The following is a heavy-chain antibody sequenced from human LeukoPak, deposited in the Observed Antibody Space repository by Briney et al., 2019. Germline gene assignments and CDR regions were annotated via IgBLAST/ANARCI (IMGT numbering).Heavy chain of an antibody. Sequence: SQTLSLTCTVSGGSISSGGYYWSWIRQHPGKGLEWIGYIYYSGSTYYNPSLKSRVTISVDTSKNQFSLKLSSVTAADTAVYYCARGAGSYGRRPFDYWGQGTLVTVSS. D-gene: IGHD5-18*01. CDR1: GGSISSGGYY. J-gene: IGHJ4*02. V-gene: IGHV4-31*03. CDR3: ARGAGSYGRRPFDY. CDR2: IYYSGST.